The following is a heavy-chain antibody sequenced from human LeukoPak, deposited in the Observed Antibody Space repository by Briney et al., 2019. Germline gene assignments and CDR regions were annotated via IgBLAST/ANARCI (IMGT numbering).Heavy chain of an antibody. CDR2: IYPGDSDT. CDR1: GYSFTSYW. V-gene: IGHV5-51*01. J-gene: IGHJ3*02. Sequence: ESLKISCKGSGYSFTSYWIGWVRQMPGKGLEWMGIIYPGDSDTRYSPSFQGQVTISADKSISTAYLQWSSLKASDTAMYYCARYSSSWYYAFDIWGQGTMVTVSS. CDR3: ARYSSSWYYAFDI. D-gene: IGHD6-13*01.